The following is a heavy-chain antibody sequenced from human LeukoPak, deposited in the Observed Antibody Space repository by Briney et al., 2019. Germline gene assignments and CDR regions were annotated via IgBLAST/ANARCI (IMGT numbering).Heavy chain of an antibody. Sequence: PGGSLRLSCAASGFTFNRYNMNWVRRAPGKGLEWVSSISTSSSYIYYADSVRGRFTISRDNAKNSLYLQMNSLRAEDTAVYSCARGADGVSSNSRGWFDPWGQGTLVAVSS. D-gene: IGHD2-15*01. CDR2: ISTSSSYI. J-gene: IGHJ5*02. CDR1: GFTFNRYN. V-gene: IGHV3-21*01. CDR3: ARGADGVSSNSRGWFDP.